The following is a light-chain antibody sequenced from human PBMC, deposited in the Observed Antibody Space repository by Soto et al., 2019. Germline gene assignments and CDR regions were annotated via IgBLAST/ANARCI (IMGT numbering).Light chain of an antibody. Sequence: DIVVTQSPHSLAVSLGERATINCKTSQSVLYSSNNKNFLAWYQQRPGQPPKLLIYWASTRESVVPDRFSGSGSVTDFTLTITSLQAEDVAVYFCQQYESTPPTFGQGTKLESK. CDR3: QQYESTPPT. V-gene: IGKV4-1*01. J-gene: IGKJ2*01. CDR2: WAS. CDR1: QSVLYSSNNKNF.